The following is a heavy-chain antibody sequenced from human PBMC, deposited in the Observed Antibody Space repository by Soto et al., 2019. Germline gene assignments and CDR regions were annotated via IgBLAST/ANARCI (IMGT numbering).Heavy chain of an antibody. CDR3: TTGKGDSSKRD. CDR1: GFISSNAW. CDR2: IKSKPVGGTT. D-gene: IGHD3-22*01. J-gene: IGHJ4*02. V-gene: IGHV3-15*07. Sequence: EVQLVESGGGLVKPGGSFRLSCAASGFISSNAWRTWFRQPPGRGLEWVGRIKSKPVGGTTDYAAPVKGRFTISRDDSKNTLYLQMNSLKTEDTAVYYCTTGKGDSSKRDWGQGTLVTVSS.